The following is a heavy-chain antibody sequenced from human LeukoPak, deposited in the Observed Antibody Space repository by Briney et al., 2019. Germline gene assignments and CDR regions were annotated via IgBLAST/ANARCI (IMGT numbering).Heavy chain of an antibody. V-gene: IGHV4-39*01. J-gene: IGHJ6*02. D-gene: IGHD4-17*01. CDR3: ARRPPPPYGDYASFYYYYGMDV. CDR1: GGSISSSSYY. Sequence: PSETLSLTCTVSGGSISSSSYYWGWIRQPPGKGLEWIGSIYYSGSTYYNPSLKSRVTISVDTSKNQFSLKLSSVTAADTAVYYCARRPPPPYGDYASFYYYYGMDVWGQGTTVSVSS. CDR2: IYYSGST.